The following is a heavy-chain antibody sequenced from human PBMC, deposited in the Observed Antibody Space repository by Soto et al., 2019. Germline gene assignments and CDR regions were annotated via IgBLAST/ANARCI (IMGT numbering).Heavy chain of an antibody. CDR3: AREGPAPYYYYGMDV. V-gene: IGHV1-69*05. CDR2: IIPIFGTA. J-gene: IGHJ6*02. CDR1: GGTFSSYA. Sequence: SVKVSCKASGGTFSSYAISWVRQAPGQGLEWMGGIIPIFGTANYAQKFQGRVTMTTDTSTSTAYMELRSLRSDDTAVYYCAREGPAPYYYYGMDVWGQGTTVTVSS.